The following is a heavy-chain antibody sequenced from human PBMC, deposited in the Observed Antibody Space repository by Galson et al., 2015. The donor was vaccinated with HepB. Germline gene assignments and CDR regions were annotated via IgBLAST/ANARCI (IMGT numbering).Heavy chain of an antibody. Sequence: SVKVSCKASGYIFSNYAINWVRQAPGHGLEWMGWISNYNGNTNYAVKFQGRVTMTTDTSTGVAYMELRSLTSDDTAVYYCARSLERGYGDYLDYWGQGTLVTVSS. V-gene: IGHV1-18*01. CDR3: ARSLERGYGDYLDY. J-gene: IGHJ4*02. D-gene: IGHD4-17*01. CDR2: ISNYNGNT. CDR1: GYIFSNYA.